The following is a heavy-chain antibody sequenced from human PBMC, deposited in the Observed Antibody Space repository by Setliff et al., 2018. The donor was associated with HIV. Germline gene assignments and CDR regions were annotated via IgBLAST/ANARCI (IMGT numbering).Heavy chain of an antibody. D-gene: IGHD3-10*01. Sequence: PSETLSLTCTVSGGSISSSSYYWGWIRQPPGKGLEWIGSIYYSGSTYYNPSLKSRVTISVDTSKNQFSLKLSSVAAADTAVYYCARVLGTYYGSGSFGYWGQGTLVTVSS. CDR1: GGSISSSSYY. CDR2: IYYSGST. V-gene: IGHV4-39*07. CDR3: ARVLGTYYGSGSFGY. J-gene: IGHJ4*02.